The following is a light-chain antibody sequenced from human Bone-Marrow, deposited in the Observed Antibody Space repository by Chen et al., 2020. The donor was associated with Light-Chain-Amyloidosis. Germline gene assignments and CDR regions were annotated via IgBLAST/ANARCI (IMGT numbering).Light chain of an antibody. CDR3: QVWDRSSDRPV. CDR1: NIGSTS. Sequence: SYVLTQPSSVSVAPGQTATLAGGGNNIGSTSVHWYQQTPGQAPLLVVYDDSDRPSRIPERLSGSNSGNTATLTISRVEAGDEADYYCQVWDRSSDRPVFGGGTKLTVL. CDR2: DDS. J-gene: IGLJ3*02. V-gene: IGLV3-21*02.